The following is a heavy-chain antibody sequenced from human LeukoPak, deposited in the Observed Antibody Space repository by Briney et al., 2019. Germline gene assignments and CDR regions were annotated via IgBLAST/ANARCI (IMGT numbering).Heavy chain of an antibody. CDR2: INHSGST. CDR1: GGSFSGYY. V-gene: IGHV4-34*01. J-gene: IGHJ4*02. Sequence: SETLSLTCAVYGGSFSGYYWSWIRQPPGKGLEWIGEINHSGSTNYNPSLKSRVTISVDTSKNQFSLKLSSVTAADTAVYYCARRTRNYYGSGSYYKLSGFDYWGQGTLVTVSS. CDR3: ARRTRNYYGSGSYYKLSGFDY. D-gene: IGHD3-10*01.